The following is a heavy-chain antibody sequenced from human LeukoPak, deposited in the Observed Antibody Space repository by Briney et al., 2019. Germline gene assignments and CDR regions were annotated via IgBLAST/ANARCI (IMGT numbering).Heavy chain of an antibody. D-gene: IGHD3-22*01. Sequence: GASVKVSCKVSGYTLTELSMHWVRQAPGKGLEWMGGFDPEDGETIYAQKFQGRVTMTEDTSTDTAYMELSSPRSEDTAVYYCATDSTGSYYDSSGSLPFSDAFDIWGQGTMVTVSS. CDR1: GYTLTELS. CDR3: ATDSTGSYYDSSGSLPFSDAFDI. V-gene: IGHV1-24*01. J-gene: IGHJ3*02. CDR2: FDPEDGET.